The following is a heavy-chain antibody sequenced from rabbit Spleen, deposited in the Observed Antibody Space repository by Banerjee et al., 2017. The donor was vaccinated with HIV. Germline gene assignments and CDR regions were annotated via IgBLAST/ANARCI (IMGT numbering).Heavy chain of an antibody. CDR2: INIVTGKS. V-gene: IGHV1S45*01. D-gene: IGHD1-1*01. J-gene: IGHJ6*01. CDR3: ARDISSSFSSYGMDL. CDR1: GVSFSDKDV. Sequence: QEQLVESGGGLVKPEGSLTLTCKASGVSFSDKDVMCWVRQAPGKGLEWIACINIVTGKSVYASWAKGRFIMSRTSSTTVTLQMTSLTAADTATYFCARDISSSFSSYGMDLWGQGTLVTVS.